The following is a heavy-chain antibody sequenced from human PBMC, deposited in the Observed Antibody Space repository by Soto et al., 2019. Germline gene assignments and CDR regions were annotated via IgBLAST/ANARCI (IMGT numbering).Heavy chain of an antibody. Sequence: PSETLSLTCTVSGGSISSYYWSWIRQPPGKGLEWIGYIYYSGSTNYNPSLKSRVIISVDTSKNQFSLKLSSVTAADTAVYYCARRAVDIVVVPAATSYYYYYMDVWGKGTTVTVSS. CDR1: GGSISSYY. V-gene: IGHV4-59*08. D-gene: IGHD2-2*03. J-gene: IGHJ6*03. CDR3: ARRAVDIVVVPAATSYYYYYMDV. CDR2: IYYSGST.